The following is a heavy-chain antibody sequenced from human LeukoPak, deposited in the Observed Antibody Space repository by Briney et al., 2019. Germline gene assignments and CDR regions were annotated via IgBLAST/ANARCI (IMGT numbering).Heavy chain of an antibody. CDR2: ISAYNGNT. D-gene: IGHD1-26*01. J-gene: IGHJ4*02. CDR1: GCTFTSYG. V-gene: IGHV1-18*01. Sequence: GASVKVSCRASGCTFTSYGISWVRQAPGQGLKWMGWISAYNGNTNYAHKLQGRVTMTTDTSTSTAYMELRSLRSDDTAVYFCARNIVGATSGLLDYWGQGTLVTVSS. CDR3: ARNIVGATSGLLDY.